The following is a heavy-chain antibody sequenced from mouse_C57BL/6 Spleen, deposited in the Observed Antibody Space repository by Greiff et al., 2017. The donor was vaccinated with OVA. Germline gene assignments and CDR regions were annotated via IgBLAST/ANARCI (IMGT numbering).Heavy chain of an antibody. CDR2: IHPSDSDT. Sequence: QVQLQQPGAELVKPGASVKVSCKASGYTFTSSWLPWGRRRPGQGLEWIGRIHPSDSDTNYNQKFKGKATLTVDKSSSTAYMQLSSLTSEDSAVYYCATYDYDGGFDYWGQGTTLTVSS. J-gene: IGHJ2*01. CDR3: ATYDYDGGFDY. V-gene: IGHV1-74*01. CDR1: GYTFTSSW. D-gene: IGHD2-4*01.